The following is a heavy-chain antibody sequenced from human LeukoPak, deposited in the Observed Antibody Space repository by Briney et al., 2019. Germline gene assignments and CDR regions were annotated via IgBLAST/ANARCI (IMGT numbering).Heavy chain of an antibody. CDR1: GFTFSSYW. D-gene: IGHD1-7*01. CDR3: ARDPNWNYNPFDY. CDR2: INGDGSST. J-gene: IGHJ4*02. V-gene: IGHV3-74*01. Sequence: PGGSLRLSCAASGFTFSSYWMNWVRQVPGKGLVWVSRINGDGSSTRCADSVKGRFTISRDNAKNTLYLQMNNLRAEDTAVYYCARDPNWNYNPFDYWGQGTLVTVSS.